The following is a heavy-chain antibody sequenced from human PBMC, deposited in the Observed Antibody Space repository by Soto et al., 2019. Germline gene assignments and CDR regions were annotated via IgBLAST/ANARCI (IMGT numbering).Heavy chain of an antibody. CDR2: LRPGTGNT. CDR1: GYTFTNYY. CDR3: AREPNESFYFDY. V-gene: IGHV1-46*01. Sequence: ASVKVSCKASGYTFTNYYIHWLRQAPGQGLEWLGILRPGTGNTGHAQRFQGRVTMTRDTSTGTVYMELTSLKSDDTAVYYCAREPNESFYFDYWGQGTQVTVSS. J-gene: IGHJ4*02.